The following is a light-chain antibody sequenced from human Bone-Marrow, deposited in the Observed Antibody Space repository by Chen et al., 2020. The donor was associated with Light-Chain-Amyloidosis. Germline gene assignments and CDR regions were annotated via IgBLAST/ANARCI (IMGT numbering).Light chain of an antibody. CDR1: ETLVHRDGNTY. J-gene: IGKJ1*01. CDR3: LQATRFPWT. V-gene: IGKV2-24*01. CDR2: KIF. Sequence: DIVMTQTPLSSPVTLGQPASISCRSSETLVHRDGNTYLSWLQQRPGQPPRLLFYKIFNRFSGVPNRFSASGSGTAFTLKITRVEAEDVGGYYCLQATRFPWTFGQGTKVES.